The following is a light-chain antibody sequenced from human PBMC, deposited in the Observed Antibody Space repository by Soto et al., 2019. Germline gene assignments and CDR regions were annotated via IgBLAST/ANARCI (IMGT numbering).Light chain of an antibody. V-gene: IGKV1-8*01. CDR1: QGISSY. CDR2: AAS. CDR3: QQYYSYITWT. Sequence: AIRMTQSPASLAASTGDRVTITCRASQGISSYLAWYQQKPGKAPKLLIYAASTLQSGVPSRFSGSGSGTDFTPTISCLQSEDFATYYCQQYYSYITWTFGQGTDWRL. J-gene: IGKJ5*01.